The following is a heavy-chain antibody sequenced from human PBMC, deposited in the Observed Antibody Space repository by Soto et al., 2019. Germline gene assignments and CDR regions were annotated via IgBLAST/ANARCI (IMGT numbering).Heavy chain of an antibody. Sequence: SETLSLTCTVSGGSISSGGYYWSWIRQHPGKGLEWIGYIYYSGSTYYNPSLKSRVTISVDTSKNQFSLKLSSVTAADTAVYYWARHDARGYYFDYRGQGTLVAVSP. V-gene: IGHV4-31*03. CDR3: ARHDARGYYFDY. CDR2: IYYSGST. CDR1: GGSISSGGYY. J-gene: IGHJ4*02. D-gene: IGHD3-10*01.